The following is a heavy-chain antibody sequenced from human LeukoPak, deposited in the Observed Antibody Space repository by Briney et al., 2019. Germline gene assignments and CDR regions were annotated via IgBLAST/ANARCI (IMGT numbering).Heavy chain of an antibody. CDR2: ISTYNGDT. V-gene: IGHV1-18*01. J-gene: IGHJ4*02. CDR3: AREGNDYGDY. CDR1: GYTFTRYG. Sequence: ASVKVSCKASGYTFTRYGISWVRQAPGQGLEWMGWISTYNGDTKYVQKPQGRVTMTTDTSTSTAYMELRSLRSDDTAVYYCAREGNDYGDYWGQGSLVIVSS.